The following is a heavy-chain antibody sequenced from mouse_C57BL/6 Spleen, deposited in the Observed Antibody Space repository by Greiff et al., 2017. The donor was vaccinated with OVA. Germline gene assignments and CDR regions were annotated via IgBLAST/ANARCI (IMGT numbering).Heavy chain of an antibody. D-gene: IGHD4-1*01. CDR1: GYTFTSYG. CDR2: IYPRSGNT. V-gene: IGHV1-81*01. J-gene: IGHJ3*01. Sequence: VQLQQSGAELARPGASVKLSCKASGYTFTSYGISWVKQRTGQGLEWIGEIYPRSGNTYYNEKFKGKATLTADKSSSTAYMELRSLTSEDSAVYFCGANWEGFAYWGQGTLVTVSA. CDR3: GANWEGFAY.